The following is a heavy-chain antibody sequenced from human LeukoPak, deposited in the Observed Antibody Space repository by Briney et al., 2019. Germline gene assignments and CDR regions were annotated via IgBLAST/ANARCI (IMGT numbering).Heavy chain of an antibody. CDR3: ARGLRQGSAWSWGPKEKSYQYMDV. V-gene: IGHV4-34*01. J-gene: IGHJ6*04. CDR2: INPRGST. Sequence: SETLSLTRGVSGGSFSSHYWTWIRQPPGKGLEWIGEINPRGSTNNNPSLESRVTVSADTSRNQLSLSLTSVTAADSAVYFCARGLRQGSAWSWGPKEKSYQYMDVWGTGTTVIVSS. D-gene: IGHD6-19*01. CDR1: GGSFSSHY.